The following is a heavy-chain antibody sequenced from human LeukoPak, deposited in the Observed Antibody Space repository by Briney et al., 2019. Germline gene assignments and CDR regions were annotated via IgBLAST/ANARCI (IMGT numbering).Heavy chain of an antibody. D-gene: IGHD2-15*01. CDR2: SNGEGRST. CDR3: ARAFCPGGSCYGRFDY. Sequence: GGPLIFSCEASGLTLSTYWIHWVRQRPGKGLQWVSHSNGEGRSTSYPDSLKGRFNISSNNAKSKVYLQMNSLTDEDTAVYHCARAFCPGGSCYGRFDYWGQGTLVTVSS. J-gene: IGHJ4*02. CDR1: GLTLSTYW. V-gene: IGHV3-74*01.